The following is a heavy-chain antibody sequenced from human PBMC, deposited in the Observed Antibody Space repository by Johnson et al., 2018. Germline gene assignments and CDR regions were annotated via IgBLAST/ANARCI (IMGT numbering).Heavy chain of an antibody. J-gene: IGHJ6*02. V-gene: IGHV3-30*18. CDR3: AKRIFWGSGSSDGMDV. D-gene: IGHD3-10*01. Sequence: QVQLVESGGGVVQPGRSLRLSCAASGFTFSSYGMHWVRQAPGKGLGWVAVISYDGSNKYYADSVKGRFPISRDNSKNTLYLQMNSLRAEDTAVYYCAKRIFWGSGSSDGMDVWGQGTTVTVSS. CDR2: ISYDGSNK. CDR1: GFTFSSYG.